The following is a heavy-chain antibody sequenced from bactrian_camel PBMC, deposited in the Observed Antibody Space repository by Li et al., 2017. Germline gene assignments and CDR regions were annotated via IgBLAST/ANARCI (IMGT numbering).Heavy chain of an antibody. Sequence: HVQLVESGGNLVQPGGSLRLSCVASGFTSSTHWVDWVRQAPGKGFEWVSFISGGQKIVPYYSETVKGRATISRDNAKNTVYLQMNSLQSEDTALYYCAKGLYSTADAVGHRVRGQGTQVTVS. CDR1: GFTSSTHW. J-gene: IGHJ4*01. CDR2: ISGGQKIVP. D-gene: IGHD1*01. V-gene: IGHV3S1*01.